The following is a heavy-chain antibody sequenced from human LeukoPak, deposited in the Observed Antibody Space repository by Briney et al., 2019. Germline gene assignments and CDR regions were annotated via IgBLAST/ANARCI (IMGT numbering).Heavy chain of an antibody. J-gene: IGHJ4*02. Sequence: GASVKVSCKASGYTFTGYYMHWVRQAPGQGLEWMGWINPNSGGTNYAQKFQGRVTMTRDTSTSTAYMELSRLRSDDTAVYYCARDADPYRPFIAAAGFPYWGQGTLVTVSS. V-gene: IGHV1-2*02. CDR3: ARDADPYRPFIAAAGFPY. CDR1: GYTFTGYY. CDR2: INPNSGGT. D-gene: IGHD6-13*01.